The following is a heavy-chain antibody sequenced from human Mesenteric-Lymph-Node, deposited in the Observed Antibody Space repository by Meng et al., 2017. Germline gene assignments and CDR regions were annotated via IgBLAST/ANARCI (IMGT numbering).Heavy chain of an antibody. D-gene: IGHD3-10*01. J-gene: IGHJ4*02. Sequence: VWLRGSGPGGGNPSGSLSLTCAVSGGSSSSCNWWSWGRQPPGKGLEWIGESYHSGSTNYNPSLKSRVTISVDKSKNQFSLKLSSVTAADTAVYYCARDSMVRGVIITWGQGTLVTVSS. CDR3: ARDSMVRGVIIT. CDR2: SYHSGST. V-gene: IGHV4-4*02. CDR1: GGSSSSCNW.